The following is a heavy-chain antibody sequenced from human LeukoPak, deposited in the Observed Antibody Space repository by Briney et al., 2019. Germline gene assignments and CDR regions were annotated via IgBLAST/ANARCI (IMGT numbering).Heavy chain of an antibody. CDR1: GYTFTSSG. CDR3: ARVGDYYDSSGHFDY. CDR2: ISAYNGNT. D-gene: IGHD3-22*01. Sequence: ASVKVSCKASGYTFTSSGISWVRQAPGQGLEWMGWISAYNGNTNYAQKLQGRVTMTTDTSTSTAYMELRSLRSDDTAVYYCARVGDYYDSSGHFDYWGQGTLVTVSS. V-gene: IGHV1-18*01. J-gene: IGHJ4*02.